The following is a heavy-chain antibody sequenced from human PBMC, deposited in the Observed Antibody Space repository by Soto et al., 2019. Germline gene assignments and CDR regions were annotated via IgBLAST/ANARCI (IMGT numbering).Heavy chain of an antibody. J-gene: IGHJ5*02. CDR1: GGSLRSSSYY. V-gene: IGHV4-39*01. CDR3: ARPNYGWFDP. D-gene: IGHD4-17*01. Sequence: PSETLSLTCTVSGGSLRSSSYYWGWIRQPPGKGLEWIGSIYYSGSTYYNPSLKSRVTISVDTSKNQFSLKLSSVTAADTAVYYCARPNYGWFDPWGQGTLVTVSS. CDR2: IYYSGST.